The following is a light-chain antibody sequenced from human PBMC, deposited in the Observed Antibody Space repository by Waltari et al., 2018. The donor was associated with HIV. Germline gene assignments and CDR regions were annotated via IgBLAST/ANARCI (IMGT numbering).Light chain of an antibody. CDR3: AAWDDSLNGPV. CDR2: SNN. J-gene: IGLJ3*02. V-gene: IGLV1-44*01. Sequence: QSALPQPPSASGTPGQTVTITSPVSSSTTGSHTVNWYQQLPGTAPNLLIYSNNQRPSGFPDRFSGSKSGTSASLAISGLQSEDEADYYCAAWDDSLNGPVFGGGTKLTVL. CDR1: SSTTGSHT.